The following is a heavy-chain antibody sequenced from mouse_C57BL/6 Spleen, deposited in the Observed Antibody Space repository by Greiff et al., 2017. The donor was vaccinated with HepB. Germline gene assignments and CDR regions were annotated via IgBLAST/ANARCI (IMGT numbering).Heavy chain of an antibody. Sequence: EVHLVESGGGLVKPGGSLKLSCAASGFTFSDYGMHWVRQAPEKGLEWVAYISSGSSTIYYADTVKGRFTISRDNAKNTLFLQMTSLRSEDTAMYYCAIYYGNDYWYFEVWGTGTTVTVSS. D-gene: IGHD2-1*01. V-gene: IGHV5-17*01. CDR3: AIYYGNDYWYFEV. J-gene: IGHJ1*03. CDR2: ISSGSSTI. CDR1: GFTFSDYG.